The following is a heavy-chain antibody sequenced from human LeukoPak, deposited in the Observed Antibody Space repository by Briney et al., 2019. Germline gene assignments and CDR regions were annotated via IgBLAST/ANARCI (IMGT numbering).Heavy chain of an antibody. J-gene: IGHJ4*02. CDR1: GLTFSSFW. V-gene: IGHV3-74*01. Sequence: PGGSLRLSCAASGLTFSSFWMHWVRRAPGKGLEWVARINSDGSTTTYADLVKGRLTISRDNAKNTLYLQMNSLRAEDTAVYYCARGYYSASRIDYWGQGAPVTISS. CDR3: ARGYYSASRIDY. CDR2: INSDGSTT. D-gene: IGHD2-8*01.